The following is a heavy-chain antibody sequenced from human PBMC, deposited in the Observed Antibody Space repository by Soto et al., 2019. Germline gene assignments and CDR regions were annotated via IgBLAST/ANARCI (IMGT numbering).Heavy chain of an antibody. CDR1: GFTFSSYA. CDR2: ISGSGGST. D-gene: IGHD1-26*01. J-gene: IGHJ4*02. CDR3: AKDVGANVYYFDY. Sequence: GESLKISCAASGFTFSSYAMSWVRQAPGKGLEWVSAISGSGGSTYYADSVKGRFTISRDNSKNTLYLQMNSLRAEDTAVYYCAKDVGANVYYFDYWGQGTLVTVSS. V-gene: IGHV3-23*01.